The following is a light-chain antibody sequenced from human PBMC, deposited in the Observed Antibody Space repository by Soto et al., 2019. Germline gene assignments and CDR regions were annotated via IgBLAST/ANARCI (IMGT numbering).Light chain of an antibody. J-gene: IGLJ1*01. CDR3: CSYAGSNTYV. Sequence: QAVVTQPPSASGSPGQSVTISCTGTSSDVGTYNYVSWYQQHPGKAPKLMIYEVTKRPSGIPDRFSGSKSGNTASLTVSGLQAEDEADYYCCSYAGSNTYVFGTGTKLTVL. CDR1: SSDVGTYNY. CDR2: EVT. V-gene: IGLV2-8*01.